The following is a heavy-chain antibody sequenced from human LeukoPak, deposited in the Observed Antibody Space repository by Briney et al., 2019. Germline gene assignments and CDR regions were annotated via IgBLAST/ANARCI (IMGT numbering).Heavy chain of an antibody. V-gene: IGHV1-18*01. CDR2: ISAYNGNT. CDR1: GYTFTSYG. Sequence: ASVKVSCKASGYTFTSYGISWVRQAPGQGLEWTGWISAYNGNTNYAQKLQGRVTMTTDTSTSTAYMELRSLRSDDTAVYYCARRSSSGWYDWFDPWGQGTLVTVSS. CDR3: ARRSSSGWYDWFDP. J-gene: IGHJ5*02. D-gene: IGHD6-19*01.